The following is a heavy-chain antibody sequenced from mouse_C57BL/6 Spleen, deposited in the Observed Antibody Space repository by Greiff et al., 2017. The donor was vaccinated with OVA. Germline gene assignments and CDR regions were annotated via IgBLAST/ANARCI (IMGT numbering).Heavy chain of an antibody. D-gene: IGHD2-2*01. CDR3: TTCAMVTSTRVDY. V-gene: IGHV14-4*01. CDR1: GFNIKDDY. Sequence: EVQLQQSGAELVRPGASVKLSCTASGFNIKDDYMHWVKQRPEQGLEWIGWIDPENGDTEYASKFQGKATITADTSSNTAYLQLSSLTSEDTAVYYCTTCAMVTSTRVDYWSQGTTLTVSS. J-gene: IGHJ2*01. CDR2: IDPENGDT.